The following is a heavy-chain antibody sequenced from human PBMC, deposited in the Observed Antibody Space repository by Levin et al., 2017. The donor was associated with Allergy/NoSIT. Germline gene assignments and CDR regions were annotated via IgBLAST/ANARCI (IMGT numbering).Heavy chain of an antibody. Sequence: PGGSLRLSCAASGFTFNSYWMTWVRQAPGKGLEWVANIRQDGSEKYYVDSVKGRFTISRDNAKNSLYLQMNSLRAEDTAVYYCARDLTYYYDSSGYYYDAFDLWGQGTMVTVSS. CDR2: IRQDGSEK. J-gene: IGHJ3*01. CDR1: GFTFNSYW. V-gene: IGHV3-7*01. D-gene: IGHD3-22*01. CDR3: ARDLTYYYDSSGYYYDAFDL.